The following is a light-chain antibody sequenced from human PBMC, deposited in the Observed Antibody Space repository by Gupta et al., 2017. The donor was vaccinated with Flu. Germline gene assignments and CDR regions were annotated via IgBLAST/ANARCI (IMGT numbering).Light chain of an antibody. V-gene: IGKV1-39*01. Sequence: DIPLIPSPSSLSAAIGDRVTITCRTSQTTSIYLSWYRHRVGEAPELLIYGASTLQSGVPSRFSGNGSETEFTLAIDGLQPEDFATYFCQQVYSLPQTFGQGTKVEI. J-gene: IGKJ1*01. CDR1: QTTSIY. CDR2: GAS. CDR3: QQVYSLPQT.